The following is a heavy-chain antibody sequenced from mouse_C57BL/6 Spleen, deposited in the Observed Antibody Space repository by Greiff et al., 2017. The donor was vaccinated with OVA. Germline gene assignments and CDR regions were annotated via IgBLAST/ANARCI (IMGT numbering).Heavy chain of an antibody. CDR3: ARGDQLGSFDY. D-gene: IGHD4-1*02. CDR2: IDPSDSET. CDR1: GYTFTSYW. V-gene: IGHV1-52*01. J-gene: IGHJ2*01. Sequence: QVQLQQPGAELVRPGSSVKLSCKASGYTFTSYWMHWVKQRPIQGLEWIGNIDPSDSETHYNQKFKDKATLTVDKSSSTAYMQLSSLTSEDSAVCCCARGDQLGSFDYWGQGTTLTVSS.